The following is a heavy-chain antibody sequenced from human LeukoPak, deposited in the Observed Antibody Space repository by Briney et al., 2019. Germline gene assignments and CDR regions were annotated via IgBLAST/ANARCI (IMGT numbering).Heavy chain of an antibody. D-gene: IGHD3-10*01. Sequence: PGGSLRLSCAASGFTFDDYGMSWVRHAPGKGLGWVSGINWNGGSTGYADSVKGRFTISRDNAKNSLYLQMNSLRAEDTALYYCARHPGGFGEFIFDYWGQGTLVTVSS. J-gene: IGHJ4*02. CDR1: GFTFDDYG. V-gene: IGHV3-20*04. CDR2: INWNGGST. CDR3: ARHPGGFGEFIFDY.